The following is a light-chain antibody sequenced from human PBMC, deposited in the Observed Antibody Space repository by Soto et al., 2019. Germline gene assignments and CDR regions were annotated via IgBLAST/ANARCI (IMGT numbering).Light chain of an antibody. CDR2: PAS. CDR3: QQLSL. CDR1: QGISSY. J-gene: IGKJ5*01. Sequence: IQLTQSPSSLSASVGDRVTITCRASQGISSYLAWYQQKPGKAPKLLIFPASTLQSGVPSRFSGSGSGTDYTLTISSLQPEDFATYYCQQLSLFGQGTRLENK. V-gene: IGKV1-9*01.